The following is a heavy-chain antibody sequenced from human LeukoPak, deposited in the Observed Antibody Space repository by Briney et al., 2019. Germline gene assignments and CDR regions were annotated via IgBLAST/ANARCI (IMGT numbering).Heavy chain of an antibody. CDR2: IRSKANSYAT. D-gene: IGHD2-21*02. V-gene: IGHV3-73*01. CDR3: TRPPRGGGDADDAFDI. J-gene: IGHJ3*02. CDR1: GFTFSGSA. Sequence: PGGSLRLSCAASGFTFSGSAMHWVRQASGKGLEWVGRIRSKANSYATAYAASVKGRFTISRDDSKNTAYLQMNSLKTEDTAVYYCTRPPRGGGDADDAFDIWGQGTMVTVSS.